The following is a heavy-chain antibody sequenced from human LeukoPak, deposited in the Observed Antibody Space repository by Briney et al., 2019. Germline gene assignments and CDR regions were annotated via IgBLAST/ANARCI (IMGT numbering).Heavy chain of an antibody. J-gene: IGHJ3*02. D-gene: IGHD6-6*01. CDR3: ARDGPYSSSSLAFDI. Sequence: ASVKVSCKASGYTFTGYYMHWVRQAPGQGLEWKGWINPNSGGTNYAQKFQGRVTMTRDTSISTAYMELSRLRSDDTAVYYCARDGPYSSSSLAFDIWGQGTMVTVSS. V-gene: IGHV1-2*02. CDR2: INPNSGGT. CDR1: GYTFTGYY.